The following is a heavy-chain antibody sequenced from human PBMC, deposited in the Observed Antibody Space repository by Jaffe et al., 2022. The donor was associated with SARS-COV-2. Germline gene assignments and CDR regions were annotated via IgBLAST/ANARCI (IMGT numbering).Heavy chain of an antibody. CDR2: ISGWDGSA. Sequence: QPHLVQSGGEVKKPGASVKVSCKTSGYTFTGYGLSWVRQAPGGGLEWMGWISGWDGSAHYAQSLQGRVTMTTDTSTDTVFMELRSLRPDDTATYYCGRQISMIVGYMDVWGEGTAVVVSS. D-gene: IGHD3-22*01. V-gene: IGHV1-18*01. CDR3: GRQISMIVGYMDV. J-gene: IGHJ6*03. CDR1: GYTFTGYG.